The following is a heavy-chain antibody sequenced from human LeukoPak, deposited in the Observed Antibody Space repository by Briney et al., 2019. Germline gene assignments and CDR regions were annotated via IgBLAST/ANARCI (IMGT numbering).Heavy chain of an antibody. CDR1: GGCISTTNW. CDR3: AREGGPYRPLDY. CDR2: VHLSGRT. V-gene: IGHV4-4*02. J-gene: IGHJ4*02. Sequence: SGTLSLTCGVSGGCISTTNWWTLVRQPPGEGLEWIGEVHLSGRTHYNPSLESRVTMSVDMSENHISLRLTSVTAADTAVYYCAREGGPYRPLDYSGQGTLVTVSS.